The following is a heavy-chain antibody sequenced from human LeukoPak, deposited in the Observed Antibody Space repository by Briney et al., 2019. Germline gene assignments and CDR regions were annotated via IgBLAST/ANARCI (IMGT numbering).Heavy chain of an antibody. CDR2: IYYSGST. J-gene: IGHJ4*02. CDR3: AREGYSGSYLGGYYFDY. CDR1: GGSFSGYY. D-gene: IGHD1-26*01. V-gene: IGHV4-30-4*08. Sequence: SETLSLTCAVYGGSFSGYYWSWIRQPPGKGLEWIGYIYYSGSTYYNPSLKSRVTISVDTSKNQFSLKLSSVTAADTAVYYCAREGYSGSYLGGYYFDYWGQGTLVTVSS.